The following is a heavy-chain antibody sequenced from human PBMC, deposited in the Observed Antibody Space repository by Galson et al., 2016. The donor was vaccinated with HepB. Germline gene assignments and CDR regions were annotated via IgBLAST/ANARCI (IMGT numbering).Heavy chain of an antibody. Sequence: SVKVSCKASGFSFTGSAIQWLRQARGQRLEWIGWIVVATDITNYAHKFHERVTITRDMSSGTAYMELRSLTSDDTAVYYCAASVERDSDIHFFMDVWGQGTTVTVSS. CDR1: GFSFTGSA. V-gene: IGHV1-58*02. D-gene: IGHD2-21*01. CDR2: IVVATDIT. CDR3: AASVERDSDIHFFMDV. J-gene: IGHJ6*02.